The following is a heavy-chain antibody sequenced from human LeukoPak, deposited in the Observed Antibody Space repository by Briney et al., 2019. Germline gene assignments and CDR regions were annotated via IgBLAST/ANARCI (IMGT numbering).Heavy chain of an antibody. V-gene: IGHV3-33*01. CDR2: IWYDGSNK. J-gene: IGHJ6*02. CDR1: GFTLSSYG. D-gene: IGHD3-9*01. CDR3: ARDWSLNYDILSGSRFPRYGMDV. Sequence: PGRSLRLSCAASGFTLSSYGMHWVRQAPGKGLEWVAVIWYDGSNKYYADSVKGRFTISRDNSKNTLYLQMNSLRAEDTAVYYCARDWSLNYDILSGSRFPRYGMDVWGQGTTVTVSS.